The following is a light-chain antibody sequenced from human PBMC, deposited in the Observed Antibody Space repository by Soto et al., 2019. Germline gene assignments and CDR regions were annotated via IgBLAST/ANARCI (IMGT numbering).Light chain of an antibody. CDR1: QGVTTN. J-gene: IGKJ5*01. V-gene: IGKV3-15*01. CDR2: DVS. Sequence: EIVMTQSPDTQSVSLGERATLXXRAGQGVTTNFAWYQQKSGQSPRXIIYDVSIRATGVPARFSGTGSETDFTLTISGLQSEDSAVYFCQQYNNWPYSFGQGTRLEIK. CDR3: QQYNNWPYS.